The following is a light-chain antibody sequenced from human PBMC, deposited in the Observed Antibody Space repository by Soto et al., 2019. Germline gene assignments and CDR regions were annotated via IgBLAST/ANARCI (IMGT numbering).Light chain of an antibody. J-gene: IGLJ1*01. Sequence: QSALTQPASVSGSLGQSITISCTGTTRDIAGYNYISWYQQHPAKAHKLMIYQVTIRPSGISNRFSGSKSGNTASLTISGLQAEDEADYYCTSFSSSTSLYVFGTGTKLTVL. CDR1: TRDIAGYNY. CDR3: TSFSSSTSLYV. V-gene: IGLV2-14*01. CDR2: QVT.